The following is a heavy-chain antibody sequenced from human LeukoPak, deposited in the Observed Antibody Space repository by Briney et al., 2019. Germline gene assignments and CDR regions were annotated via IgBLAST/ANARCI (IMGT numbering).Heavy chain of an antibody. CDR1: GFTFSKYW. D-gene: IGHD6-19*01. V-gene: IGHV3-74*01. Sequence: PGGSLRLPCAASGFTFSKYWMLWVRQAPGKGLESVSRINTGGTVTTYADSVKGRFTVSRDNADNTMFLQMNSVRDEDTAVYYCATKQWLAPPPDSWGQGTPVTVSS. CDR2: INTGGTVT. J-gene: IGHJ4*02. CDR3: ATKQWLAPPPDS.